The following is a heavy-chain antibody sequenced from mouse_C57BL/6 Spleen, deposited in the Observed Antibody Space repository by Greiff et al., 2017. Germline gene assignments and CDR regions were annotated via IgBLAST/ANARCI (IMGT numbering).Heavy chain of an antibody. J-gene: IGHJ1*03. CDR3: ARNTTVVAPWYFDV. V-gene: IGHV5-9*01. CDR2: ISGGGGNT. D-gene: IGHD1-1*01. CDR1: GFTFSSYT. Sequence: EVKLVESGGGLVKPGGSLKLSCAASGFTFSSYTMSWVRQTPEKRLEWVATISGGGGNTYYPDSVKGRFTIARDNAKNTLYLQMSSLRSEDTALYYCARNTTVVAPWYFDVWGTGTTVTVSS.